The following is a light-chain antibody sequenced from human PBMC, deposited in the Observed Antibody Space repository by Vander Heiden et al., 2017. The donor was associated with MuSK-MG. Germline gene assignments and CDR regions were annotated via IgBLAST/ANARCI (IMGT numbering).Light chain of an antibody. Sequence: SYKLTQPPSVSVSPGQTASITCSGDKLEDKYTSWYQQKAGQSPILVIYQDSKRPSGTPGRFSGSNSGTTATLTISGTQPMDEAYYYCQAWDITTAVFGGGTKLTVL. CDR2: QDS. J-gene: IGLJ2*01. CDR1: KLEDKY. V-gene: IGLV3-1*01. CDR3: QAWDITTAV.